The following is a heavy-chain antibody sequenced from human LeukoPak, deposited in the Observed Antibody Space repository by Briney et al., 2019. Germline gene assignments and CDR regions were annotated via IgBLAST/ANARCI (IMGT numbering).Heavy chain of an antibody. CDR2: INHSGST. J-gene: IGHJ5*02. CDR3: ARRGRGGYSYGYYWFDP. D-gene: IGHD5-18*01. CDR1: RDYIRHFDYY. Sequence: SETLSLTCSVSRTVSRDYIRHFDYYWVWIRQPPGKGLEWIGEINHSGSTNYNPSLKSRVTISVDTSKNQFSLKLSSVTAADTAVYYCARRGRGGYSYGYYWFDPWGQGTLVTVSS. V-gene: IGHV4-34*01.